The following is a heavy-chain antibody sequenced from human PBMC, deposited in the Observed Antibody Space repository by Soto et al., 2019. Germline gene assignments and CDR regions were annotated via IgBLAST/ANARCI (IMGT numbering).Heavy chain of an antibody. V-gene: IGHV4-39*01. J-gene: IGHJ6*02. CDR1: GGSISSSSYY. CDR2: IYYSGST. Sequence: SETLSLTCTVSGGSISSSSYYWGWIRQPPGKGQEWIGSIYYSGSTYYNPSLKSRVTISVDTSKNQFSLKLSSVTAADTAVYYCARQAYIAVAGREYYYYGMDVWGQGTTVTVSS. D-gene: IGHD6-19*01. CDR3: ARQAYIAVAGREYYYYGMDV.